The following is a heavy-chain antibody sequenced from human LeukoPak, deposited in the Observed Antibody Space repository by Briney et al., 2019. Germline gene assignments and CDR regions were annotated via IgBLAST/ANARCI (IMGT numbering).Heavy chain of an antibody. CDR1: GYTFTSYY. CDR3: ARDLVGATRQYNDAFDI. D-gene: IGHD1-26*01. CDR2: INPSGGST. Sequence: ASVKVSCKASGYTFTSYYMHWVRQAPGQGLEWMGIINPSGGSTSYAQKLQGRVTMTTDTSTSTAYMELRSLRSDDTAVYYCARDLVGATRQYNDAFDIWGQGTMVTVSS. J-gene: IGHJ3*02. V-gene: IGHV1-46*01.